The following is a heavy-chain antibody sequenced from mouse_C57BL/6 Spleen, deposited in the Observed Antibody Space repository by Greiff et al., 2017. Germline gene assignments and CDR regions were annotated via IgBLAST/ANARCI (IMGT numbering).Heavy chain of an antibody. D-gene: IGHD2-4*01. Sequence: QVQLQQPGAELVKPGASVKLSCKASGYTFTSYWMHWVKQRPGRGLEWIGRNDPNSGGSKYNEKFKSKATLTVDKSSTTAYMYLSSLTSEDYAVYYCARCCDYGEYAMDYWGQGTSVTVSS. V-gene: IGHV1-72*01. CDR3: ARCCDYGEYAMDY. J-gene: IGHJ4*01. CDR2: NDPNSGGS. CDR1: GYTFTSYW.